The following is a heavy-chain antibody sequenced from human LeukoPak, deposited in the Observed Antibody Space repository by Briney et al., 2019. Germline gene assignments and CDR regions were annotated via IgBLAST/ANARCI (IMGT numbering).Heavy chain of an antibody. D-gene: IGHD3-10*01. CDR3: ARAWFGELAFDY. J-gene: IGHJ4*02. CDR1: GFTVSSNY. V-gene: IGHV3-53*01. CDR2: IYSGGST. Sequence: GGSLRLSCAASGFTVSSNYMSWVRQAPGKGLEWVPVIYSGGSTYYADSVKGRFTISRDNSKNTLYLQMNSLRAEDTAVYYCARAWFGELAFDYWGQGTLVTVSS.